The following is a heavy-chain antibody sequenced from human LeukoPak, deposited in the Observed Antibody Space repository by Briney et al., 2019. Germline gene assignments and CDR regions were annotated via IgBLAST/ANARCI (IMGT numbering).Heavy chain of an antibody. J-gene: IGHJ4*02. CDR2: INTDESKI. CDR3: ARGGLFKYFFDY. CDR1: GFTFSSRW. V-gene: IGHV3-74*01. D-gene: IGHD2-15*01. Sequence: GGSLRLSCAAPGFTFSSRWMHWVRQTPGKGLVWVSRINTDESKINHADSVKGRFTISRDNAKNMLYLQMNSLRAEDTAVYYCARGGLFKYFFDYWGQGTPVTVSS.